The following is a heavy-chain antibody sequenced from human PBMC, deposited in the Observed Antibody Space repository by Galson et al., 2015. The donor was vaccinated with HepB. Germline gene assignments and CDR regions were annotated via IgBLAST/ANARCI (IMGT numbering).Heavy chain of an antibody. CDR3: AKDGRWRSAAADHFHH. Sequence: SLRLSCAASGFNFAHYGMHWVRQAPGKGLEWVAFVSNDGSKKYYGDFVRGRFTISRDNSQNTVSLQLNSLRLEDSGVYYCAKDGRWRSAAADHFHHWGQGTLVTVSS. CDR1: GFNFAHYG. D-gene: IGHD2-2*01. CDR2: VSNDGSKK. V-gene: IGHV3-30*18. J-gene: IGHJ4*02.